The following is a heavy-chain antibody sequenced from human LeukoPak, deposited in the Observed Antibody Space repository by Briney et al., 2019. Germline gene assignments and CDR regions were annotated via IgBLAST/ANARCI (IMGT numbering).Heavy chain of an antibody. CDR2: INHSGST. D-gene: IGHD3-9*01. CDR1: SGSFSGYY. J-gene: IGHJ6*02. CDR3: ARNGYYDILTGYLAGGMDV. V-gene: IGHV4-34*01. Sequence: SETLSLTCAVYSGSFSGYYWSWIRQPPGKGLEWIGEINHSGSTNYNPSLKSRVTISVDTSKNQFSLKLSSVTAADTAVYYCARNGYYDILTGYLAGGMDVWGQGTTVTVSS.